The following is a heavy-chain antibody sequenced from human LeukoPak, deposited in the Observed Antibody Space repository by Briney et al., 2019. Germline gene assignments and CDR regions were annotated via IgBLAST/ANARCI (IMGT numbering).Heavy chain of an antibody. Sequence: SETLSLTCTVSGGSISSYYWSWIRQPPGKGLERIGYIYTSGSTNYNPSLKSRVTISVDTSKNQFSLKLSSVTAADTAVYYCARLGSSSSSYYYYYYMDVWGKGTTVTVSS. CDR3: ARLGSSSSSYYYYYYMDV. CDR2: IYTSGST. CDR1: GGSISSYY. J-gene: IGHJ6*03. V-gene: IGHV4-4*09. D-gene: IGHD6-6*01.